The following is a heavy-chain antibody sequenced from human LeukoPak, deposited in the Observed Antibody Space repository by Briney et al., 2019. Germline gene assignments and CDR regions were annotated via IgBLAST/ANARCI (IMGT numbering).Heavy chain of an antibody. CDR1: GFTFSSYG. CDR2: IWYDGSNK. J-gene: IGHJ4*02. D-gene: IGHD2-15*01. CDR3: ARDHAPYCSGGSCYAAYFDY. Sequence: PGGSLRLSCAASGFTFSSYGMHWVRQAPGKGLEWVAVIWYDGSNKYYADSVKGRFTISRDNSKNTLYLQMNSLRAEDTAVYYCARDHAPYCSGGSCYAAYFDYWGQGTLVTVSS. V-gene: IGHV3-33*01.